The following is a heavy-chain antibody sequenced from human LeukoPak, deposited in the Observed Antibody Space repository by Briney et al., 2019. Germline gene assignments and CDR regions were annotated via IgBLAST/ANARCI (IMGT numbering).Heavy chain of an antibody. CDR2: INAGNGNT. CDR3: ARARLTSYYYYYGMDV. V-gene: IGHV1-3*01. J-gene: IGHJ6*02. CDR1: GYTFTSYA. Sequence: GASVKVSCEASGYTFTSYAMHWVRQAPGQRLEWMGWINAGNGNTKYSQKFQGRVTITRDTSASAAYMELSSLRSEDTAVYYCARARLTSYYYYYGMDVWGQGTTVTVSS.